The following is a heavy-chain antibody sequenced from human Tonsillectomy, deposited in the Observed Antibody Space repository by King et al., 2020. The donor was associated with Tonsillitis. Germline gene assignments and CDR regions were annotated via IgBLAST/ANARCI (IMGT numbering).Heavy chain of an antibody. D-gene: IGHD3-22*01. CDR2: ISGSGGSR. CDR3: AKDGDSSGYLGGYAFDI. V-gene: IGHV3-23*04. Sequence: VQLVESGGDLVQPGGSLRLSCAASGFTFSSYAMSWVRQAPGKGLEWVSGISGSGGSRSYADSFNGRFTISRDNSNHTLYLQMNSLRAEDTAVYYFAKDGDSSGYLGGYAFDIWGQGTMVTVSS. J-gene: IGHJ3*02. CDR1: GFTFSSYA.